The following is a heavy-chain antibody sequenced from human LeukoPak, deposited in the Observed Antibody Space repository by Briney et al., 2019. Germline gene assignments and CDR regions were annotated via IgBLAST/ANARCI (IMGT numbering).Heavy chain of an antibody. D-gene: IGHD3-10*01. CDR3: AKEGAYPIITYDS. Sequence: GGSPRLSCAASGFTFSSYWMNWVRQAPGKGLEWVANIKRDGNEKNYVDSVKGRFSISRDNAKNSLYLQMDSLRAEDTAVYYCAKEGAYPIITYDSWGQGALVTVSS. V-gene: IGHV3-7*01. CDR2: IKRDGNEK. CDR1: GFTFSSYW. J-gene: IGHJ5*01.